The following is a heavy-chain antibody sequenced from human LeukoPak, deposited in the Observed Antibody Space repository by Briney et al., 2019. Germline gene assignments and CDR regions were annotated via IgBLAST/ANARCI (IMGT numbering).Heavy chain of an antibody. CDR2: IYTSGST. J-gene: IGHJ4*02. CDR3: ARIRRYGSGSYYFDY. Sequence: ASETLSLTCTVSGGSISSYYWSWIRQPAGKGLEWIGRIYTSGSTNYNPSLKSRVTMSVDTSKNQFSLKLSSVTAADTAVYYCARIRRYGSGSYYFDYWGQGTLVTASS. D-gene: IGHD3-10*01. CDR1: GGSISSYY. V-gene: IGHV4-4*07.